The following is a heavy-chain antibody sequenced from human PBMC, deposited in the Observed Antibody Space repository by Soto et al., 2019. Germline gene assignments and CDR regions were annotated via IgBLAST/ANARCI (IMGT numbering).Heavy chain of an antibody. CDR3: ARDKGAYCGGDCYSTWFDP. J-gene: IGHJ5*02. D-gene: IGHD2-21*02. V-gene: IGHV1-18*01. Sequence: QVQLVQSGAEVKKPGASVKVSCKASGYTFTSYGISWVRQAPGQGLEWMGWSSAYSGNTNYAQKLQGRVTXTXDXTTSTAYMELRSLRSDDTAVYYCARDKGAYCGGDCYSTWFDPWGQGTLVTVSS. CDR2: SSAYSGNT. CDR1: GYTFTSYG.